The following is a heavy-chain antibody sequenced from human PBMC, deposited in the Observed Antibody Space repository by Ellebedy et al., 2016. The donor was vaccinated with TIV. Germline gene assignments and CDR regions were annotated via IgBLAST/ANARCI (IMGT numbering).Heavy chain of an antibody. Sequence: ASVKVSCKASGYTFTSYDINWVRQATGQGLEWMGWMNPNSGNTGYAQKFQGRVTITRNTSISTAYMELSSLRSEDTAVYYCARGRSYSSSWYWFDPWGQGTLVTVSS. CDR1: GYTFTSYD. J-gene: IGHJ5*02. CDR2: MNPNSGNT. CDR3: ARGRSYSSSWYWFDP. D-gene: IGHD6-13*01. V-gene: IGHV1-8*03.